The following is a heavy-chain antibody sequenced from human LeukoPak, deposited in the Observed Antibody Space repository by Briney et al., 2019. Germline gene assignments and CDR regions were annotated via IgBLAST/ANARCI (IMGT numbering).Heavy chain of an antibody. CDR1: GFTFSSFG. V-gene: IGHV3-33*01. D-gene: IGHD5-24*01. J-gene: IGHJ5*02. Sequence: QPGRSLTLSCAASGFTFSSFGMHWVRQAPGKGLEWVVVIWYDASDRYYADSVKDRFTISRDNSKNTLFLQMNSLRDDDTAVYYCVRGVGVSRFNYFDPWGQGTLVVVSS. CDR2: IWYDASDR. CDR3: VRGVGVSRFNYFDP.